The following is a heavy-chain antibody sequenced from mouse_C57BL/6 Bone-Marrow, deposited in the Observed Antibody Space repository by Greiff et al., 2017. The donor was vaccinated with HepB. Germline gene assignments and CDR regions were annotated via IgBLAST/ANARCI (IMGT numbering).Heavy chain of an antibody. J-gene: IGHJ2*01. Sequence: QVQLKESGAELARPGASVKLSCKASGYTFTSYGISWVKQRTGQGLEWIGEIYPRSGNTYYNEKFKGKATLTADESSSTAYMELRSLTSEDSAVYFCASPLLLRYVYFDYWGQGTTLTVSS. CDR3: ASPLLLRYVYFDY. V-gene: IGHV1-81*01. D-gene: IGHD1-1*01. CDR1: GYTFTSYG. CDR2: IYPRSGNT.